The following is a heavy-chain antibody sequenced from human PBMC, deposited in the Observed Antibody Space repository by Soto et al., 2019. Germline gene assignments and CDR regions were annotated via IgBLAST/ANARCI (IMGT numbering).Heavy chain of an antibody. J-gene: IGHJ4*02. CDR2: ISAYNGNT. Sequence: QVQLVQSGAEVKKPGASVKVSCKASGYTFTSYGISWVRQAPGQGLEWMGWISAYNGNTNYAQKLQGRVTMTTDTSTSTAYMGLRSLRSDDTAVYYCARPLLTMVRGVSPLDYWGQGTLVTVSS. CDR1: GYTFTSYG. V-gene: IGHV1-18*04. D-gene: IGHD3-10*01. CDR3: ARPLLTMVRGVSPLDY.